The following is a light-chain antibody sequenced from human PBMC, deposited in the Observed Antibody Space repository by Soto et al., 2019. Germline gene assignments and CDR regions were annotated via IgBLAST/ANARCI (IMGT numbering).Light chain of an antibody. V-gene: IGKV3-20*01. J-gene: IGKJ5*01. CDR1: QSITSSY. CDR2: GSS. Sequence: EIVLTQSPGTLSLSPGERATLSCRASQSITSSYLAWYQQKPGQAPRLLIYGSSSRATGIPYRFSGSGSGTDFTLTISRLEPEDFAVYYCQQYGSSPITFGQGTRLEIK. CDR3: QQYGSSPIT.